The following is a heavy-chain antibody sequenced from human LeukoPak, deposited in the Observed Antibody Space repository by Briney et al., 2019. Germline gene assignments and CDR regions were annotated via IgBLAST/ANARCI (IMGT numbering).Heavy chain of an antibody. CDR3: AYSGYGRNWFDP. J-gene: IGHJ5*02. CDR2: INPNSGGT. D-gene: IGHD5-12*01. Sequence: GASVKVSCKASGYTFTSYDINWVRQAPGQGLEWMGWINPNSGGTNYAQKFQGRVTMTRDTSISTAYMELSRLRSDDTAVYYCAYSGYGRNWFDPWGQGTLVTVSS. V-gene: IGHV1-2*02. CDR1: GYTFTSYD.